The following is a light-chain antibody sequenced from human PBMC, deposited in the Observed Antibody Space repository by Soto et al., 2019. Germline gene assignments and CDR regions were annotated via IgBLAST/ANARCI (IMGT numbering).Light chain of an antibody. J-gene: IGLJ1*01. CDR3: SSYANTNTYV. Sequence: QSALTQPASVSGSPGQSITISCTGTSSDVGGYNYVSWFQQHPDKAPKLVIYEVTHRPSGFSDRFSGSKSGNTAFLTISGLQIEDEADYYCSSYANTNTYVFGTGTK. CDR2: EVT. V-gene: IGLV2-14*01. CDR1: SSDVGGYNY.